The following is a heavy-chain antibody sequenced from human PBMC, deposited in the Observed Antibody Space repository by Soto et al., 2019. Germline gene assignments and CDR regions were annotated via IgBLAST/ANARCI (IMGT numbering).Heavy chain of an antibody. V-gene: IGHV4-59*01. J-gene: IGHJ4*02. CDR2: IYYSGST. CDR3: ARAPYGGPFDY. D-gene: IGHD5-12*01. CDR1: GGSISSYY. Sequence: PSETLSLTCTVSGGSISSYYWSWIRQPPGKGLEWIGYIYYSGSTNYNPSLKSRVSISVDTSKNQFSLKLSSVTAADTAMYYCARAPYGGPFDYWGQGTLVTVSS.